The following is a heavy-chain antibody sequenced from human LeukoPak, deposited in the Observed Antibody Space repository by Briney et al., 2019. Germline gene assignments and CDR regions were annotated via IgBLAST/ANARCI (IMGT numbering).Heavy chain of an antibody. V-gene: IGHV3-21*01. Sequence: GGSLRLSCAASGFTFSSYSMNWVRQAPGKGLEWVSSISSSSSYIYYADSVKGRFTISRDNAKNSLYLQMNSLRAEDTAVYYCAREDSSSSWGRFDYWGQGTLVTVSS. J-gene: IGHJ4*02. CDR1: GFTFSSYS. D-gene: IGHD6-6*01. CDR2: ISSSSSYI. CDR3: AREDSSSSWGRFDY.